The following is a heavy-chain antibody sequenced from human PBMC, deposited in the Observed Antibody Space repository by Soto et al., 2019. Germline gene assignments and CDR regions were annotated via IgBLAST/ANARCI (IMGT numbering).Heavy chain of an antibody. J-gene: IGHJ6*02. D-gene: IGHD3-22*01. Sequence: QVRLVESGGGVVQPGRSLRLSCAASGFTFSSSGMHWVRQTPVKGLEWLAVLSYDGTHRYYEDSVKGRFTISRDNSQTTLYLQLNSLRLEDTALCACAKAGGEGFDDSGWGDGLDVWGQGTTVTVSS. CDR1: GFTFSSSG. V-gene: IGHV3-30*18. CDR2: LSYDGTHR. CDR3: AKAGGEGFDDSGWGDGLDV.